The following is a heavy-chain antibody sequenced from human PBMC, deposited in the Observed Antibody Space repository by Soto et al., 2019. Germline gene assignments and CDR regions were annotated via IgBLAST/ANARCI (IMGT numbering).Heavy chain of an antibody. Sequence: DVQLLESGGGLVQPGGSLTLSCAASRFTFSDFAMSWVRQAPGKGLEWVSSIGGGGTDTYYADSVKGRFTISRDNSKNTLYLQMDSLRDEDTAVYYCAKGAVPYNGKWDWFDSWGQGTLVTASS. J-gene: IGHJ5*01. CDR2: IGGGGTDT. CDR1: RFTFSDFA. D-gene: IGHD1-26*01. CDR3: AKGAVPYNGKWDWFDS. V-gene: IGHV3-23*01.